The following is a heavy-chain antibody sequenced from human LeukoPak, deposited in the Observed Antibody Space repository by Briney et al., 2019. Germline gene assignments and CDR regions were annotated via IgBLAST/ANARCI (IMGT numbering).Heavy chain of an antibody. D-gene: IGHD2-15*01. J-gene: IGHJ6*02. CDR2: IYYSGST. CDR1: GGSISSGDYY. CDR3: ARELLHNDFYGMDV. Sequence: PSGTLSLTCTVSGGSISSGDYYWSWIRQPPGKGLEWIGYIYYSGSTYYNPSLKSRVTISVDASKNQFSLKLSSVTAADTAVYYCARELLHNDFYGMDVWGQGTTVTVSS. V-gene: IGHV4-30-4*01.